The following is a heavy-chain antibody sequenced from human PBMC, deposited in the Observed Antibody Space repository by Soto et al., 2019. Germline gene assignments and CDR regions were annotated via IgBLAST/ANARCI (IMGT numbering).Heavy chain of an antibody. CDR1: GGSISSSSYY. D-gene: IGHD2-15*01. V-gene: IGHV4-39*01. J-gene: IGHJ2*01. CDR3: ARPVRYCSGGSCPSVVPQPKGNWYFDL. CDR2: IYYSGST. Sequence: QLQLQESGPGLVKPSETLSLTCTVSGGSISSSSYYWGWIRQPPGKGLEWIGSIYYSGSTYYNPSLKSRVTISVDTSKNQFSLKLSSVTAADTAVYYCARPVRYCSGGSCPSVVPQPKGNWYFDLWGRGTLVTVSS.